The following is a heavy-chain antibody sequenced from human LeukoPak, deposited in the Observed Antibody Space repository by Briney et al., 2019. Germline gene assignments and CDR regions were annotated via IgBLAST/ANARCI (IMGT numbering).Heavy chain of an antibody. Sequence: GGSLRLSCAASGFTFDDYAMHWVRQAPGKGLEWVSGISWNSGSIGYADSVKGRFTISRDNAKNTLYLQMNSLRAEDTAVYYCARDHTLYYYDSSGYYPDYWGQGTLVTVSS. V-gene: IGHV3-9*01. CDR2: ISWNSGSI. J-gene: IGHJ4*02. CDR1: GFTFDDYA. D-gene: IGHD3-22*01. CDR3: ARDHTLYYYDSSGYYPDY.